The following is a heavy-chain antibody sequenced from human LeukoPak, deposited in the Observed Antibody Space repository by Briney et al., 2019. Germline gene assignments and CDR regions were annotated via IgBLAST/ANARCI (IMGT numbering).Heavy chain of an antibody. D-gene: IGHD3-16*02. CDR2: INPNSGGT. J-gene: IGHJ5*02. CDR1: GYTFTGYY. V-gene: IGHV1-2*02. Sequence: ASVKVSCKASGYTFTGYYMHWVRQAPGQGLEWMGWINPNSGGTNYAQKFQGRVTMTRDTSISTAYMELSRLRSDDTAVYYCARDQDYDYVWGSYRFNWFDPWGQGTLVTVSS. CDR3: ARDQDYDYVWGSYRFNWFDP.